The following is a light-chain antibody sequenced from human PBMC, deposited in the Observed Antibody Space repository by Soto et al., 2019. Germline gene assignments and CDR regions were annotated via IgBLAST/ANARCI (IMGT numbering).Light chain of an antibody. CDR2: DVS. CDR1: SSDVGGYIY. J-gene: IGLJ2*01. Sequence: QSAPTQPASVSGSPGQSITISCTGTSSDVGGYIYVSWYQQHPGQAPKLMIYDVSNRPSGVSNRFYGSKSGNTASLTISGLKAEDEADYYCSSYTSSSPVFGGGTQLTVL. CDR3: SSYTSSSPV. V-gene: IGLV2-14*01.